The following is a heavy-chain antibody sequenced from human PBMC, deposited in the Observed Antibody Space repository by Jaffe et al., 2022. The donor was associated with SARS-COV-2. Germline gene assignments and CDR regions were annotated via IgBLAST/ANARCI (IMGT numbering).Heavy chain of an antibody. V-gene: IGHV4-31*03. CDR3: ARAVVVVAANNNWFDP. CDR1: GGSISSGGYY. Sequence: QVQLQESGPGLVKPSQTLSLTCTVSGGSISSGGYYWSWIRQHPGKGLEWIGYIYYSGSTYYNPSLKSRVTISVDTSKNQFSLKLSSVTAADTAVYYCARAVVVVAANNNWFDPWGQGTLVTVSS. D-gene: IGHD2-15*01. CDR2: IYYSGST. J-gene: IGHJ5*02.